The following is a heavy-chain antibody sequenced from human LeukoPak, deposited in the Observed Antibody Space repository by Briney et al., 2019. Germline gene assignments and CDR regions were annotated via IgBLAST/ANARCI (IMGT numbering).Heavy chain of an antibody. CDR3: ARGSRVDYYDSSGYYY. J-gene: IGHJ4*02. D-gene: IGHD3-22*01. CDR2: INPSGGST. CDR1: GYTFTSYY. Sequence: ASVKVSCKASGYTFTSYYMHWVRQAPGQGLEWMGIINPSGGSTSYAQKFQGRVTMTRDMSTSTVYMELSSLRSEDTAVYYCARGSRVDYYDSSGYYYWSQGTLVTVSS. V-gene: IGHV1-46*01.